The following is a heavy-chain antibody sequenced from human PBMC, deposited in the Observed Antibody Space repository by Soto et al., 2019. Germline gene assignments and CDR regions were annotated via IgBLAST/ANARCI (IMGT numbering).Heavy chain of an antibody. CDR2: MNPNSGNT. Sequence: QVQLVQSGAEVQKPGASVKVSCKASGYTFTSYDINWVRQATGQGLEWMGWMNPNSGNTGYAQKLQGKVTMTRNTSISTAYMELSSLRSEDTAVYYCARAIGYCSGGSCYLENWFAPWGQGTLVTVAS. J-gene: IGHJ5*02. V-gene: IGHV1-8*01. D-gene: IGHD2-15*01. CDR1: GYTFTSYD. CDR3: ARAIGYCSGGSCYLENWFAP.